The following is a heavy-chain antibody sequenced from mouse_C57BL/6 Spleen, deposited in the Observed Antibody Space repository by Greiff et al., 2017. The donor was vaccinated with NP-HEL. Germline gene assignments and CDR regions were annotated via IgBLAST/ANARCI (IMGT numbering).Heavy chain of an antibody. Sequence: EVQVVESGPGLVKPSQSLSLTCSVTGYSITSGYYWNWIRQFPGNKLEWMGYISYDGSNNYNPSLKNRISITRDTSKNQFSLMLNSVTTEDTATYYCAKGEGYDYAMDYWGQGTSVTVSS. CDR2: ISYDGSN. J-gene: IGHJ4*01. CDR1: GYSITSGYY. CDR3: AKGEGYDYAMDY. V-gene: IGHV3-6*01. D-gene: IGHD2-2*01.